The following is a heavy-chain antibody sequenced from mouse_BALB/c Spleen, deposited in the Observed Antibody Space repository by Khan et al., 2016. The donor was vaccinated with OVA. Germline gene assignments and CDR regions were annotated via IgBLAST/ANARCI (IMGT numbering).Heavy chain of an antibody. CDR2: IAPANGNT. J-gene: IGHJ1*01. CDR3: ARPSYDPRDFEV. V-gene: IGHV14-3*02. D-gene: IGHD2-3*01. CDR1: GFNIKDTY. Sequence: EVQLQQSGAELVKPGASVKLSCTASGFNIKDTYLHWVKQRPEQGLEWIGRIAPANGNTQYDPKFQGKATLTSDTSSNTAYLQLNSLTSEDTAVSYWARPSYDPRDFEVWGAGTTVTVSS.